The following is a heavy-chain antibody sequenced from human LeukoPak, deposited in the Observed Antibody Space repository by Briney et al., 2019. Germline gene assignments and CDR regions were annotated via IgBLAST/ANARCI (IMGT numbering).Heavy chain of an antibody. CDR1: GGSISSYY. CDR3: ARSMVRGVIYYYYYMDV. J-gene: IGHJ6*03. CDR2: IYTSGST. V-gene: IGHV4-4*09. Sequence: SETLSLTCTVSGGSISSYYWSWIRQPPGKGLEWIGYIYTSGSTNYNPSLKSRVTISVDTSKNQFSLKLSSVTAADTAVYYCARSMVRGVIYYYYYMDVWGKGATVTVSS. D-gene: IGHD3-10*01.